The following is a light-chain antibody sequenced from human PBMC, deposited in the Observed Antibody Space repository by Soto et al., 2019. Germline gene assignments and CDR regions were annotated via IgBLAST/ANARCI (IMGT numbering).Light chain of an antibody. V-gene: IGKV3-20*01. CDR2: GAS. CDR1: QSVSSSQ. Sequence: EIVLTQSPGTLSLSPGESATLSCRASQSVSSSQVAWYQQKPGQAPRLLIYGASSRATGIPDRFSGVGSETDFTLTISRLEPEDFAVYYCQQYDTPPHTFGQGTKLEIK. J-gene: IGKJ2*01. CDR3: QQYDTPPHT.